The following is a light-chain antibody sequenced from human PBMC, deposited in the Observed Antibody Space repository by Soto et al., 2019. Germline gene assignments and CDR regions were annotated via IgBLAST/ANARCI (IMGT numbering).Light chain of an antibody. CDR2: GAS. J-gene: IGKJ4*01. Sequence: EMVTTQTPATLSVSPGERATLSCRASKSVSSNLAWYQPKPGQVPRPLIHGASTRATGISARFSGSGSGTDFTLTISSLQSEEFAVYYCQQYNDWPLTFGGGTKVEIK. CDR1: KSVSSN. V-gene: IGKV3-15*01. CDR3: QQYNDWPLT.